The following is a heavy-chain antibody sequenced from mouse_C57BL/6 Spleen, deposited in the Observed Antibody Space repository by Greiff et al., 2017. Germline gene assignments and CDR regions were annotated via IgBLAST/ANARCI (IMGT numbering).Heavy chain of an antibody. V-gene: IGHV1-80*01. J-gene: IGHJ1*03. CDR2: IYPGDGDT. CDR3: ARGYYGSIWYFDV. D-gene: IGHD1-1*01. CDR1: GYAFSSYW. Sequence: VQLQESGAELVKPGASVKISCKASGYAFSSYWMNWVKQRPGKGLEWIGQIYPGDGDTNYNGKFKGKATLTADKSSSTAYMQLSSLTSEDSAVYFCARGYYGSIWYFDVWGTGTTVTVCS.